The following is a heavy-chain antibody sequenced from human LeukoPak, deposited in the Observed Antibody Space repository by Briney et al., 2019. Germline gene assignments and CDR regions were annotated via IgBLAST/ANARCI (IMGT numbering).Heavy chain of an antibody. J-gene: IGHJ5*02. CDR2: IRNDGSKD. V-gene: IGHV3-30*02. CDR1: GFTFSDFG. Sequence: PGGSLRLSCAASGFTFSDFGMHGVRQAPGKGLEWVAFIRNDGSKDYYPDSVKGRFTISRDNSRTTLYLQMHSLRIEDTAVYYCVKGGSSSHNWFDPWGQGILVTVSS. D-gene: IGHD6-13*01. CDR3: VKGGSSSHNWFDP.